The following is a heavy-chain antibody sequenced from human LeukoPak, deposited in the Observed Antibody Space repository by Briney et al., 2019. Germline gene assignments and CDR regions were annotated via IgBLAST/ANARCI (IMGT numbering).Heavy chain of an antibody. CDR2: ISAYNGNA. J-gene: IGHJ6*04. CDR1: GYTFTSYG. D-gene: IGHD3-10*01. V-gene: IGHV1-18*04. Sequence: ASAKVSFKASGYTFTSYGISWVRQAPGQGLEWMGWISAYNGNANYAQKLQGGVTMTTDTSTSTAYMELRSLRSDDTAVYYCAREVTMVRGFRPSYYYYGMDVWGKGTTVTVSS. CDR3: AREVTMVRGFRPSYYYYGMDV.